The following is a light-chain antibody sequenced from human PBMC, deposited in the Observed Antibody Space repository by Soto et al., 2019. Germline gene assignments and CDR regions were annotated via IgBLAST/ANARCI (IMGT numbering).Light chain of an antibody. Sequence: QSVLTQPPSVSGAPGQRVTISCTGSSSNIGAGYDVHWYQQLPGTAPKLLIYGNNNRPSGVPDRFSGSKSGTSASLAITGLQAEDEADYYCQFYDSSLSSRVFGTGTKVTVL. J-gene: IGLJ1*01. CDR3: QFYDSSLSSRV. CDR1: SSNIGAGYD. CDR2: GNN. V-gene: IGLV1-40*01.